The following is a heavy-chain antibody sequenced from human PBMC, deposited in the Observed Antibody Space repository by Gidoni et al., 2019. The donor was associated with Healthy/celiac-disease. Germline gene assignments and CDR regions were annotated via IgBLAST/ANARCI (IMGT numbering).Heavy chain of an antibody. Sequence: HVQLVQSGAEVKNPWASVKASCKASGYAFTSRYMHWVRLAPGQGLEWMGIINPSGGSTSYAQKFQGRVTMTRDTSTSTVYMELSSLRSEDTAVYYCARVRPGDYYYDSSGYPLSDYWGQGTLVTVSS. D-gene: IGHD3-22*01. V-gene: IGHV1-46*01. CDR3: ARVRPGDYYYDSSGYPLSDY. J-gene: IGHJ4*02. CDR1: GYAFTSRY. CDR2: INPSGGST.